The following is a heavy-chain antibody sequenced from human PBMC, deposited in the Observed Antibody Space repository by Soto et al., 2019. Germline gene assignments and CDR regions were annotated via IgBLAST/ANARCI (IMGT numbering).Heavy chain of an antibody. D-gene: IGHD3-22*01. J-gene: IGHJ5*02. V-gene: IGHV4-31*03. CDR2: IYYSGST. Sequence: QVQLQESGPGLVKPSQTLSLTCTVSGGSISSGGYYWSWIRQHPGKGLEWIGYIYYSGSTYYNPSLKSRVTISVDTSKNQFSLKLSSVTAADTAVYYCARAPSMGGYYWGWFDPWGQGTLVTVSS. CDR1: GGSISSGGYY. CDR3: ARAPSMGGYYWGWFDP.